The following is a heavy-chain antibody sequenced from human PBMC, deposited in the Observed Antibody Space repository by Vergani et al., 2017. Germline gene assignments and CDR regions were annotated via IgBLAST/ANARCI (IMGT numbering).Heavy chain of an antibody. V-gene: IGHV4-61*02. CDR1: GGSISSGSYY. J-gene: IGHJ2*01. CDR3: ARSLTMVRGSWYFDL. Sequence: QVQLQESGPGLVKPSQTLSLTCTVSGGSISSGSYYWSWIRQPAGKGLEWIGRIYYSGSTNYNPSLKSRVTISVDTSKNQFSLKLSSVTAADTAVYYCARSLTMVRGSWYFDLWGRGTLVTVSS. CDR2: IYYSGST. D-gene: IGHD3-10*01.